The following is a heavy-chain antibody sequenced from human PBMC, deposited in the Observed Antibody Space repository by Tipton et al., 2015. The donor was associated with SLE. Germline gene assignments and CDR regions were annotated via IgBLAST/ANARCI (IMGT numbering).Heavy chain of an antibody. CDR2: ISSSSSYI. D-gene: IGHD3-22*01. Sequence: SLRLSCAASGFTFSSYSMNWVRQAPGKGLEWVSSISSSSSYIYYADSVKGRFTISRDNAKNSLYLQMNSLRADDTAVYYCARDRNYYDSSGYHDAFDIWGQGTMVTVSS. CDR3: ARDRNYYDSSGYHDAFDI. J-gene: IGHJ3*02. CDR1: GFTFSSYS. V-gene: IGHV3-21*01.